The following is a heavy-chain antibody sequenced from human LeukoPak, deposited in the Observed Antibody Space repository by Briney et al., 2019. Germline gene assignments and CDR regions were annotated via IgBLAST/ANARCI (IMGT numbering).Heavy chain of an antibody. J-gene: IGHJ4*02. CDR1: GYTFTSYG. V-gene: IGHV1-18*01. CDR3: ARVENFWIRH. CDR2: ISAYNGDT. D-gene: IGHD3-3*01. Sequence: ASVKVSCKASGYTFTSYGISWVRQAPGQGLEWMGWISAYNGDTTYAQNLQGRVTMTTDTSTSTAYMELRSLRSDDTAVYYCARVENFWIRHWGQGTLVTVSS.